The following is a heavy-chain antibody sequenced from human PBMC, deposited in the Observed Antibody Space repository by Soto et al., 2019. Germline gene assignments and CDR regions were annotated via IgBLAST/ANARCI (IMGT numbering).Heavy chain of an antibody. J-gene: IGHJ5*02. Sequence: LSLTCAVSGYSISSGYYWGWIRQPPGKGLEWIGSIYHSGSTYYNPSLKSRVTISVDTSKNQFSLKLSSVTAADTAVYYCARDYYYYDSSGYYYEGWFDPWGQGTLVTVSS. D-gene: IGHD3-22*01. CDR1: GYSISSGYY. CDR3: ARDYYYYDSSGYYYEGWFDP. CDR2: IYHSGST. V-gene: IGHV4-38-2*02.